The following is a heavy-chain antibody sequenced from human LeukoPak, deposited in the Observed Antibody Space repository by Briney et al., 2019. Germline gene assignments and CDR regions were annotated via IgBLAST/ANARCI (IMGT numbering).Heavy chain of an antibody. J-gene: IGHJ4*02. Sequence: SVKVSCKASGGTFSSYAISWVRQAPGQGLEWMGGIIPIFGTANYAQKFQGRVTITADKSTSTAYMELSSLRSEDTAVYYCARERELELAYYFDYWGQGTLVTVSS. CDR2: IIPIFGTA. CDR1: GGTFSSYA. D-gene: IGHD1-7*01. V-gene: IGHV1-69*06. CDR3: ARERELELAYYFDY.